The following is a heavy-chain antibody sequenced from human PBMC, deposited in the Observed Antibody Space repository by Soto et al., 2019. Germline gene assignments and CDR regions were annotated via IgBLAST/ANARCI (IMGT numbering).Heavy chain of an antibody. D-gene: IGHD1-7*01. Sequence: QVHLVQSGAEIKKPGASVKVSCKTSGYAFNTFGVTWVRQAPGQVLEWMGWINTSNGNTNSVQNLQGRVTMTTDTSTSTAYKALKSLRPDDTAVYYCARVSSSELRYFDCWGQGTLVTVSS. CDR1: GYAFNTFG. V-gene: IGHV1-18*01. J-gene: IGHJ4*02. CDR3: ARVSSSELRYFDC. CDR2: INTSNGNT.